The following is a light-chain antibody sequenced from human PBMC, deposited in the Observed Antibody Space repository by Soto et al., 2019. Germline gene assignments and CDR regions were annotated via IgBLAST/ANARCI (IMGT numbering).Light chain of an antibody. Sequence: QSVLTQPASVSGSPGQSITISCTGTSSDVGSYNLVSWYQQHPDKAPKLMISEVTKRPSGVSNRFSGSKSGNTASLTISGLQAEDEAYYYCCSYAGSSTYVFGTGTKVTVL. CDR1: SSDVGSYNL. CDR2: EVT. CDR3: CSYAGSSTYV. V-gene: IGLV2-23*02. J-gene: IGLJ1*01.